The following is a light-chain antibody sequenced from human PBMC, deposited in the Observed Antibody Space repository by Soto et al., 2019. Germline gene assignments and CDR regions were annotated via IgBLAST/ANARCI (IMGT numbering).Light chain of an antibody. Sequence: QSVLTQPASVSGSPGQSSTISCSGTSSDVGGYNYVSWYQQHPGKAPKVMIYDVSNRPSGVSNRFSGSKSGNTASLTISGLQAEDEADYYCYSYTTSSTYVFGTGTKVTVL. CDR3: YSYTTSSTYV. J-gene: IGLJ1*01. CDR1: SSDVGGYNY. V-gene: IGLV2-14*01. CDR2: DVS.